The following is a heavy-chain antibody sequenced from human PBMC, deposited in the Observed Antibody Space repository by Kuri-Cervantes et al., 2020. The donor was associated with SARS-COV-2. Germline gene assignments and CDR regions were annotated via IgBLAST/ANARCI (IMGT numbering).Heavy chain of an antibody. Sequence: GESLKISCAASRFTFSSYSMNWVRQAPGKGLEWVSSISSSSSYIYYADSVKGRFTISRDNAKNSLRLQMNSLRAEDTAVYYCARDVGYCSGGSCSDYYGMDVWGQGTTVTVSS. CDR3: ARDVGYCSGGSCSDYYGMDV. CDR2: ISSSSSYI. CDR1: RFTFSSYS. V-gene: IGHV3-21*01. D-gene: IGHD2-15*01. J-gene: IGHJ6*02.